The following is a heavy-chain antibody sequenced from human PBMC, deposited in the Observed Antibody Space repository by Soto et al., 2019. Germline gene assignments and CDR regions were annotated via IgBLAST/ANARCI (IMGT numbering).Heavy chain of an antibody. D-gene: IGHD5-12*01. J-gene: IGHJ6*02. CDR2: IYPGDSDT. Sequence: GESLKISCKGSGYSFTSYWIGWVCQMPGKGLEWMGIIYPGDSDTRYSPSFQGQVTISADKSISTAYLQWSSLKASDTAMYYCARYSGYDYYYYYYGMDVWGQGTTVTVSS. CDR3: ARYSGYDYYYYYYGMDV. V-gene: IGHV5-51*01. CDR1: GYSFTSYW.